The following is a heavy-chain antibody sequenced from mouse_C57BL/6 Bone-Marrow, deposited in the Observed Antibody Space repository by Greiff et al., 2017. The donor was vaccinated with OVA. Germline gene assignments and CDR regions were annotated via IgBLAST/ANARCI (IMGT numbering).Heavy chain of an antibody. CDR3: ARAGNGSGY. CDR2: IYPSDSET. D-gene: IGHD1-1*01. Sequence: VQLQQPGAELVRPGSSVKLSCKASGYTFTSYWMAWVKQRPGQGLEWIGNIYPSDSETHYNQKFKDKAPLTVDKSSSTAYMQLSSLTSEDSAVYYCARAGNGSGYWGQGTTLTVSS. V-gene: IGHV1-61*01. CDR1: GYTFTSYW. J-gene: IGHJ2*01.